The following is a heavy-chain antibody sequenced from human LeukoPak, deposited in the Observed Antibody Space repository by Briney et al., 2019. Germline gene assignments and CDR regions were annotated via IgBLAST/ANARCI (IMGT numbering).Heavy chain of an antibody. Sequence: GGSLRLSCAASGFTFRSYAMSWVRQAPGKGLEWVSAISGSGGSTYYADSVKGRFTISRDNSKNTLYLQMSSLRAEDTAVYYCAKDYHDSSGYSYYYYYMDVWGKGTTVTVSS. CDR2: ISGSGGST. D-gene: IGHD3-22*01. V-gene: IGHV3-23*01. CDR3: AKDYHDSSGYSYYYYYMDV. J-gene: IGHJ6*03. CDR1: GFTFRSYA.